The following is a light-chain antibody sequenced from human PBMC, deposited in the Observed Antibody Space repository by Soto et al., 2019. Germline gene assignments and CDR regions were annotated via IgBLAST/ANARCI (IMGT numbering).Light chain of an antibody. J-gene: IGKJ5*01. CDR1: QSLSSNH. V-gene: IGKV3-20*01. Sequence: EIVLTQSPGTLSLSPGERATLSCRASQSLSSNHLGWYLPWYQQNPGQTPKLLISGTSSRATGIPDRFSGSRSGTDVTLTISSLEPEDFAVYYCQQYGSSHPITFGQGTRLEIK. CDR2: GTS. CDR3: QQYGSSHPIT.